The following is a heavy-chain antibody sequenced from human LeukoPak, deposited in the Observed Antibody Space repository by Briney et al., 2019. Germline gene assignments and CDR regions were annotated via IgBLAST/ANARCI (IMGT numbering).Heavy chain of an antibody. CDR1: GCLLNRLR. J-gene: IGHJ4*02. D-gene: IGHD3-3*01. V-gene: IGHV5-51*01. CDR2: IYPGDSAT. CDR3: ARPRGSGEFLDFDY. Sequence: IPRRGSGCLLNRLRIGRVRQVPGKGLEGMGVIYPGDSATRYNPSFQGQVTFSADKSISTAYLRWSSLAASDTAIFYCARPRGSGEFLDFDYWGQGTLVTVSS.